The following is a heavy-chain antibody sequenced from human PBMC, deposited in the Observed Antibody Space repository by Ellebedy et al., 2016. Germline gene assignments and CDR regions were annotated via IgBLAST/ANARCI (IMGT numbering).Heavy chain of an antibody. V-gene: IGHV3-9*01. CDR1: GFTFDDYA. CDR2: ISWNSGNL. D-gene: IGHD6-19*01. J-gene: IGHJ4*02. CDR3: VKGSIAVAATCLDF. Sequence: GGSLRLSCAASGFTFDDYAMHWVRQAPGKGLEWVSSISWNSGNLGYADSVKGRFTISRDNAKNSLYLQMSSLRAEDTALYYCVKGSIAVAATCLDFWGQGTLVTVSS.